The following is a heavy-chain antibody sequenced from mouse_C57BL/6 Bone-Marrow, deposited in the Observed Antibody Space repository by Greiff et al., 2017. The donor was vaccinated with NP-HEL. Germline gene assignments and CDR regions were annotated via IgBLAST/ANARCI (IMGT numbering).Heavy chain of an antibody. Sequence: VHVKQSGPELVKPGASVKISCKASGYSFTGYYMHWVKQSSEKSLEWIGEINPSTGGTSYNQKFKGKATLTVDKSSSTAYMQLKSLTSEDSAVYYCARKLRPAWFAYWGQGTLVTVSA. V-gene: IGHV1-43*01. J-gene: IGHJ3*01. CDR1: GYSFTGYY. CDR2: INPSTGGT. CDR3: ARKLRPAWFAY. D-gene: IGHD1-2*01.